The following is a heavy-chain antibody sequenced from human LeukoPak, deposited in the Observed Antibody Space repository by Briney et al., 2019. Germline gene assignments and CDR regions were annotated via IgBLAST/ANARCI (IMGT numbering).Heavy chain of an antibody. Sequence: SETLSLTCTVSGSSISSSSYYWGWIRQPPGKGLEWIGSIYYSGSTYYNPSLKSRVTISVDTSKNQFSLKLSSVTAADTAVYYCARDYARVVPAARPTWGQGTLVTVSS. J-gene: IGHJ5*02. CDR1: GSSISSSSYY. CDR2: IYYSGST. CDR3: ARDYARVVPAARPT. D-gene: IGHD2-2*01. V-gene: IGHV4-39*07.